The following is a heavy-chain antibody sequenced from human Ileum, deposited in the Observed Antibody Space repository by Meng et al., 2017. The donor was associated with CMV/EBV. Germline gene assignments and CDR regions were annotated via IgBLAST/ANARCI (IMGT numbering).Heavy chain of an antibody. CDR2: MYRSGTT. Sequence: CTVSGYSIKNGDYCWGWIRQHPGKGLEWIGYMYRSGTTYHNPSLRGRVVISIDTSKNQFSLNVNSMTAADTAVYYCARGSGGMTAFDSWGQGTLVTVSS. CDR3: ARGSGGMTAFDS. V-gene: IGHV4-31*03. D-gene: IGHD3-10*01. CDR1: GYSIKNGDYC. J-gene: IGHJ4*02.